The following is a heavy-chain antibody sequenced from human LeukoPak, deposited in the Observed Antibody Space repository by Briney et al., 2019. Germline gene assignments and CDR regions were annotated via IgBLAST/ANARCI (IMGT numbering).Heavy chain of an antibody. D-gene: IGHD3-22*01. J-gene: IGHJ4*02. CDR3: ARGPDSSGYIRAHRY. CDR2: IYYSGST. CDR1: GGSISSSSYY. V-gene: IGHV4-39*07. Sequence: NPSETLSLTCTVSGGSISSSSYYWGWIRQPPGKGLEWIGSIYYSGSTNYNPSLKSRVTISVDTSKNQFSLKLSSVTAADTAVYYCARGPDSSGYIRAHRYWGQGTLVTVSS.